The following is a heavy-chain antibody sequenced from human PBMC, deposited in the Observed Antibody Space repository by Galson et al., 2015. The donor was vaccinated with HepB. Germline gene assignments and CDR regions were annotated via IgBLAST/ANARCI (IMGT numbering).Heavy chain of an antibody. CDR3: AKVGYDSSGYFFDY. J-gene: IGHJ4*02. D-gene: IGHD3-22*01. Sequence: SLRLSCAASGFTFDDYAMHWVRQAPGKGLEWVSGISWNSGSIGYADSVKGRFTISRDNAKNSLYLQMNSLRAEDTALYYCAKVGYDSSGYFFDYWGQGTLVTVSS. CDR1: GFTFDDYA. CDR2: ISWNSGSI. V-gene: IGHV3-9*01.